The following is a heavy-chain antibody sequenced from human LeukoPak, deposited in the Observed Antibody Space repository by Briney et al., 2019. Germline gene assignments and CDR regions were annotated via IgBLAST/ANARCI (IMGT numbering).Heavy chain of an antibody. D-gene: IGHD6-19*01. J-gene: IGHJ4*02. CDR2: ISGGSANV. V-gene: IGHV3-48*01. CDR1: GFTFNSYD. CDR3: ARDGSFTSGSYFDS. Sequence: PGGSLRLSCGASGFTFNSYDMHWVRQAPGKGPEWVSYISGGSANVFYGDSVRGRFTISRDNAKNSLYLQMNNLRAEDTAVYYCARDGSFTSGSYFDSWGQGTLVTVSS.